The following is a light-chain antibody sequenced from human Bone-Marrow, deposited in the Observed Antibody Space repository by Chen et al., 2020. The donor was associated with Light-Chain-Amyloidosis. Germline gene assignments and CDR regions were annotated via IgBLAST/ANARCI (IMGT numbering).Light chain of an antibody. V-gene: IGKV1-39*01. Sequence: DIQMTQSPSSLSASVGDRVTITCRASQSITKFLNWYQQKPGKGPKLLIYTASSLPSGVPSRFSGSGSGTDFSLTISSVQPEDLATYYCQQSYSTPTFGGGTKLEIK. J-gene: IGKJ4*01. CDR2: TAS. CDR1: QSITKF. CDR3: QQSYSTPT.